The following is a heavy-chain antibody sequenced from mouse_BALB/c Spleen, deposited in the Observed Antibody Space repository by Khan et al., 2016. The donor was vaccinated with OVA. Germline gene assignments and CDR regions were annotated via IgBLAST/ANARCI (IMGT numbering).Heavy chain of an antibody. Sequence: QMQLEESGAELAKPGASVKMSCTASGYTFTSYWMHWIKQRPGQGLEWIGYINPTSGYTDYNQKFKDKATLTADKSSSTAYMQLSSLTSDDSAVYYCARDRIDYWGQGTAVTVSS. CDR3: ARDRIDY. V-gene: IGHV1-7*01. CDR1: GYTFTSYW. J-gene: IGHJ2*01. CDR2: INPTSGYT.